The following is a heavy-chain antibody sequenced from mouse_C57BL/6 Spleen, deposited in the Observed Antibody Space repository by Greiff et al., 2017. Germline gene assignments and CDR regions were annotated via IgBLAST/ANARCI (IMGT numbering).Heavy chain of an antibody. CDR1: GYAFSSYW. J-gene: IGHJ4*01. Sequence: QVQLQQSGAELVKPGASVKISCKASGYAFSSYWMNWVKQRPGKGLEWIGQIYPGDGDTNYTGKFKGKATLTADKSSSTAYMQLSSLTSEDSAVYFCARRATVVARYAMDYWGQGTSVTVSS. CDR3: ARRATVVARYAMDY. CDR2: IYPGDGDT. V-gene: IGHV1-80*01. D-gene: IGHD1-1*01.